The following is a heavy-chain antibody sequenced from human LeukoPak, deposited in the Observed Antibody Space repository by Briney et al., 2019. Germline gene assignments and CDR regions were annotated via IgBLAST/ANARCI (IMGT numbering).Heavy chain of an antibody. J-gene: IGHJ6*02. Sequence: SETLSLTCTVSGDSISSNSYSWDWIRQPPGKGLEWLGYIYYSGRTNYNPSLKSRVTISVDTSKNQFSLKLRSVTASDTAVYYCARLRGGSYAPDAYFYYGMDVWGQGTTVIVSS. CDR3: ARLRGGSYAPDAYFYYGMDV. CDR2: IYYSGRT. V-gene: IGHV4-61*05. CDR1: GDSISSNSYS. D-gene: IGHD1-26*01.